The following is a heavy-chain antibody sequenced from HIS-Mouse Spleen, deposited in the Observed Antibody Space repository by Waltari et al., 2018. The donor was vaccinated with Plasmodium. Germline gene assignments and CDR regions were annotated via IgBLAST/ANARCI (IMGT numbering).Heavy chain of an antibody. V-gene: IGHV4-34*01. CDR2: INHSGST. CDR1: GGSFSGSY. D-gene: IGHD7-27*01. Sequence: QVQLQQWGAGLLKPSEPLSLTCAVYGGSFSGSYWPWIRQPPGQGVEWIGEINHSGSTNYNPSLKSRVTISVDTSKNQFSLKLSSVTAADTAVYYCARGQLGIDAFDIWGQGTMVTVSS. J-gene: IGHJ3*02. CDR3: ARGQLGIDAFDI.